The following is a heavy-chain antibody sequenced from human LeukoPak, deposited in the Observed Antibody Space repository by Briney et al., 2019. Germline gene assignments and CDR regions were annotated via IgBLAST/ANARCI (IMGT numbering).Heavy chain of an antibody. CDR1: GGSISSYY. Sequence: SETLSLXCTVSGGSISSYYWSWIRQPAGKGLEWIGRIYTSGSTNYNPSLKSRVTMSVDTSKNQFSLKLSSVTAADTAVYYCARDSLAIAAAGSGFDYWGQGTLVTVSS. CDR3: ARDSLAIAAAGSGFDY. V-gene: IGHV4-4*07. CDR2: IYTSGST. D-gene: IGHD6-13*01. J-gene: IGHJ4*02.